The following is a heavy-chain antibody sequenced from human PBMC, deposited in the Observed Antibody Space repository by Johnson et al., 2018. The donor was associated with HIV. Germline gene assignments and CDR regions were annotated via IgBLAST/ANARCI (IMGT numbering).Heavy chain of an antibody. J-gene: IGHJ3*02. V-gene: IGHV3-30*01. Sequence: QVQLVESGGGVVQPGRSLRLSCAASGFTFRSHAMHWVRQAPGKELEWVSCLRYDGTDQFYADSVKGRFTISRDNSKNTLYLQMNSLRPEDTAAYYCATIAAHGAAFDIWGQGTVVTVSS. CDR2: LRYDGTDQ. CDR1: GFTFRSHA. CDR3: ATIAAHGAAFDI. D-gene: IGHD6-13*01.